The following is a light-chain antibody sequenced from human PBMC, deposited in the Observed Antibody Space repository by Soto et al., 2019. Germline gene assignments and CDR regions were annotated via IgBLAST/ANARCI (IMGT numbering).Light chain of an antibody. CDR3: CSYAGTFYX. CDR1: SSDFGGYNY. J-gene: IGLJ1*01. CDR2: DVS. V-gene: IGLV2-11*01. Sequence: QSALTQPRSVSGSPGQSVTISCTGTSSDFGGYNYVSWYQHHPGKAPKLMIYDVSERPSGVPDRFSGSKSGNTASLTISGLQAEDEADYYCCSYAGTFYXFGTGTKVTV.